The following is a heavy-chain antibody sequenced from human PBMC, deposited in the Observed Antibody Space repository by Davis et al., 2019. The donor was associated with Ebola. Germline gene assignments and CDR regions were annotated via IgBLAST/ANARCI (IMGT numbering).Heavy chain of an antibody. V-gene: IGHV1-3*01. Sequence: ASVKVSCKASGYSFTSFQITWVRQAPGQGLEWMGWINAGNGNTKYSQKFQGRVTITRDTSASTAYMELSSLRSEDTAVYYCTKDPPHYDFWSGHRMDVWGKGTTVTVSS. CDR1: GYSFTSFQ. CDR3: TKDPPHYDFWSGHRMDV. D-gene: IGHD3-3*01. CDR2: INAGNGNT. J-gene: IGHJ6*04.